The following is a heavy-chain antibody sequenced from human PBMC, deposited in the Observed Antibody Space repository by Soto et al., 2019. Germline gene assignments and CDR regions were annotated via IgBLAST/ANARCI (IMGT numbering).Heavy chain of an antibody. Sequence: SETLSLTCAVYGGSFSGYYWSWIRQPLGKGLEWTGEINHSGSTNYNPSLKSRVTISVDTSKNQFSLKLSSVTAAGTAVYYCARGSVEMARLDYWGQGTLVTVSS. J-gene: IGHJ4*02. CDR3: ARGSVEMARLDY. V-gene: IGHV4-34*01. D-gene: IGHD5-12*01. CDR2: INHSGST. CDR1: GGSFSGYY.